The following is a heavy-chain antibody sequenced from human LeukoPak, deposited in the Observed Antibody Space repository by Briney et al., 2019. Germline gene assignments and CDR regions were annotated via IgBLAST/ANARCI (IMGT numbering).Heavy chain of an antibody. CDR3: GRAFPPLRTSSAGDL. V-gene: IGHV3-21*01. J-gene: IGHJ4*02. D-gene: IGHD3-16*01. CDR1: GFTFSDYD. CDR2: ISYLSSHV. Sequence: PRGSLRLSCSASGFTFSDYDMNWVRQAPGKGLEWVSSISYLSSHVYYGDSVKGRFSISRDNAKNSLYLQMNSLGAEDTAIYYCGRAFPPLRTSSAGDLWGQGILVTVSS.